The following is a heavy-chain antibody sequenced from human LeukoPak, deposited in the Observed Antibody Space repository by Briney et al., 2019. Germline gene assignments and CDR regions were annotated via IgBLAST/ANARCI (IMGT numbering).Heavy chain of an antibody. J-gene: IGHJ4*02. V-gene: IGHV4-31*03. Sequence: PSETLSLTCTVSGGSISSGGYYWSWIRQHPGKGLEWIGYIYYSGSTYYNPFLKSRVTISVDTSKNQFSLKLSSVTAADTAVYYCARDRGKSYSGYDYWGQGTLVTVSS. D-gene: IGHD5-12*01. CDR1: GGSISSGGYY. CDR2: IYYSGST. CDR3: ARDRGKSYSGYDY.